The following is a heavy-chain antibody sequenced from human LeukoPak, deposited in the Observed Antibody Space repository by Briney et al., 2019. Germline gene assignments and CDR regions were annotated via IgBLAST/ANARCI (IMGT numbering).Heavy chain of an antibody. CDR3: AREGASIPHFDY. Sequence: SVKVSCKASGGTFSSYAISWVRQAPGQGLEWMGGIIPIFGTANYAQKFQGRVTITTDESTSTAYMELSSLRSEDTAVYYCAREGASIPHFDYWGQGTLVTVSS. CDR1: GGTFSSYA. J-gene: IGHJ4*02. V-gene: IGHV1-69*05. CDR2: IIPIFGTA.